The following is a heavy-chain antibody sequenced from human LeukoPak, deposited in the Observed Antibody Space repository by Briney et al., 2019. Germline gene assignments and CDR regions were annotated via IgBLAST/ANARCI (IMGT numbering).Heavy chain of an antibody. D-gene: IGHD6-13*01. V-gene: IGHV4-39*07. J-gene: IGHJ5*02. CDR3: AQQLVPWDWFDP. Sequence: SETLSLTCTVSGGSISSSSYYWGWIRQPPGKGLEWIGSIYYSGSTYYNPSLKSRVTISVDTSKNQFSLKLSSVTAADTAVYYCAQQLVPWDWFDPWGQGTLVTVSS. CDR2: IYYSGST. CDR1: GGSISSSSYY.